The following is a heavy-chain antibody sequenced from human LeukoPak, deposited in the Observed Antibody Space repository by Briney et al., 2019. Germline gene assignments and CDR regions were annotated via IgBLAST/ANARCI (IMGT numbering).Heavy chain of an antibody. D-gene: IGHD4-23*01. CDR2: ISGSGGST. CDR1: GFTVSSNY. V-gene: IGHV3-23*01. J-gene: IGHJ5*02. CDR3: AKDGTVVTLRFDP. Sequence: PGGSLRLSCAASGFTVSSNYMSWVRQAPGKGLEWVSAISGSGGSTYYADSVKGRFTISRDNSKNTLYLQMNSLRAEVTAVYYCAKDGTVVTLRFDPWGQGTLVTVSS.